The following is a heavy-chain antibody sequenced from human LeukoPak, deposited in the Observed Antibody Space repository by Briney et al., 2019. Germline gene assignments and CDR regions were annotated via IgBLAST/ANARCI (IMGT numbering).Heavy chain of an antibody. CDR3: ARATRWPYYFDY. CDR2: FDPEDGET. V-gene: IGHV1-24*01. D-gene: IGHD2-15*01. Sequence: ASVKVSCKVSGYTLTELSMHWVRQAPGKGLEWMGGFDPEDGETIYAQKFQGRVTTTEDTSTDTAYMELSSLRSEDTAVYYCARATRWPYYFDYWGQGTLVTVSS. J-gene: IGHJ4*02. CDR1: GYTLTELS.